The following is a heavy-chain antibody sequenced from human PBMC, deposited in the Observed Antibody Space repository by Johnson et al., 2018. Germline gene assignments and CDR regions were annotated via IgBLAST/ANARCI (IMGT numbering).Heavy chain of an antibody. CDR1: GFTVSSNY. Sequence: VQLVESGGGVVQPGGSLRLSCAASGFTVSSNYMSWVRQAPGKGLEWVSVIYSGGSTYYADSVKGRFTISRDNSKNTLYLQMNSLRADDTAVYYCAKEGLYYFYMDVWGKGTTFTVSS. J-gene: IGHJ6*03. CDR2: IYSGGST. V-gene: IGHV3-66*02. CDR3: AKEGLYYFYMDV.